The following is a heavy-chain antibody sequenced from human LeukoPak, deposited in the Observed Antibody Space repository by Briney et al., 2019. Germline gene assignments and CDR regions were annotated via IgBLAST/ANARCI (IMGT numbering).Heavy chain of an antibody. D-gene: IGHD1/OR15-1a*01. V-gene: IGHV3-21*01. CDR2: ISSSSSYI. CDR1: GFTFSSYS. CDR3: ARDLQQRGDI. J-gene: IGHJ3*02. Sequence: GGSLRLSCAASGFTFSSYSMNWVRQAPGKGLEWVSSISSSSSYIYYADSVKGRFTITRDNAKNSLYLQMNSLRAEDTAVYYCARDLQQRGDIWGQGTMVTVSS.